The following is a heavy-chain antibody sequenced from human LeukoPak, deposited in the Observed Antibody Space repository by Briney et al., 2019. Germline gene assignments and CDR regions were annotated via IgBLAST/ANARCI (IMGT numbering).Heavy chain of an antibody. CDR1: GFTFSTYW. CDR2: INDVSGS. V-gene: IGHV3-74*01. J-gene: IGHJ4*02. CDR3: ARGGVASLDY. Sequence: GGSLTLSCAVSGFTFSTYWMHWVRQAPGKGLLWVSRINDVSGSTYADSVKGRFTISRDNAKNMLYLQMNSLRAEDTAVYYCARGGVASLDYWGQGTLVTVSS. D-gene: IGHD3-3*01.